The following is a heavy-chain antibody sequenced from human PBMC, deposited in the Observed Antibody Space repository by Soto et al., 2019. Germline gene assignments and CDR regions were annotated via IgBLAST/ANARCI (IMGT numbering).Heavy chain of an antibody. D-gene: IGHD6-19*01. CDR2: TYHMSKWYN. J-gene: IGHJ6*02. CDR1: GDRVSSNSAA. CDR3: ARDPLRAVGDYYFYGMDV. V-gene: IGHV6-1*01. Sequence: SQTLSLTCGITGDRVSSNSAAWNWIRQSPSRGLDWLGRTYHMSKWYNDYAVSVKSRITINADTSNNQFSLQLNSVTPEDTAVYYCARDPLRAVGDYYFYGMDVWGQGTTVTVSS.